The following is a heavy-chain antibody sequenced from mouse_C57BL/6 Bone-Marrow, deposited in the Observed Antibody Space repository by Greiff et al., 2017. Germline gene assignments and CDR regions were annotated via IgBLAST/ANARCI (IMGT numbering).Heavy chain of an antibody. Sequence: VKLVESGAELVKPGASVKMSCKASGYTFTTYPIEWMKQNHGKSLEWIGNFHPYNDDTKYNEKFKGKATLTVEKSSSTVYLELSRLTSDDSAVYYCARRVYGSSYWYFDVWGTGTTVTVSS. D-gene: IGHD1-1*01. CDR2: FHPYNDDT. V-gene: IGHV1-47*01. CDR1: GYTFTTYP. J-gene: IGHJ1*03. CDR3: ARRVYGSSYWYFDV.